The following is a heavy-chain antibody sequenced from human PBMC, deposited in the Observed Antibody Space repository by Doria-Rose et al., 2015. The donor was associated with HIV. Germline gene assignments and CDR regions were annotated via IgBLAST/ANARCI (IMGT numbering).Heavy chain of an antibody. D-gene: IGHD6-13*01. J-gene: IGHJ4*02. CDR3: ARIKSSRWYHKYYFDF. CDR2: IFSDDER. CDR1: GVSLSSPGMG. Sequence: QITLKESGPVLVKPTETLTLTCTVSGVSLSSPGMGVSWIRQPPGKALEWLATIFSDDERSYTPSLKSRLTISRGASKSQVVLTMTDMDPVDTATYYCARIKSSRWYHKYYFDFWGQGTLVIVSA. V-gene: IGHV2-26*01.